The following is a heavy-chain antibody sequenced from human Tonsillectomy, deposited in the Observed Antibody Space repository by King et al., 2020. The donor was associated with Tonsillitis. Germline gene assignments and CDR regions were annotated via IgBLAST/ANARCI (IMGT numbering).Heavy chain of an antibody. V-gene: IGHV3-23*04. CDR1: GFTFSSYA. Sequence: VQLVESGGGLVQPGGSLRLSCAASGFTFSSYAMSWVRQAPGKGLEWVSAISGSGDSTYYADSVKGRFTISRDNSKNTLYLQMNSLRAEDTAVYYCAKATVLLWFGDGYWYFDLGGRGTLGGVSS. J-gene: IGHJ2*01. D-gene: IGHD3-10*01. CDR3: AKATVLLWFGDGYWYFDL. CDR2: ISGSGDST.